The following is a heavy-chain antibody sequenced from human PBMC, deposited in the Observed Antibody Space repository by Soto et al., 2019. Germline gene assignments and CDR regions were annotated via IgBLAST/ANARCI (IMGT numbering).Heavy chain of an antibody. CDR3: ARDLNSRDAYKGFDY. V-gene: IGHV4-59*01. CDR2: IYYSGST. D-gene: IGHD3-22*01. Sequence: KTSETLSLTCSVSGGSISGYFWSWIRQPPGKGLEWIGYIYYSGSTNYNPSLKSRVTISIDTSKNQFSLKLTSVTAADTAVYYCARDLNSRDAYKGFDYWGQGTLVPVSS. J-gene: IGHJ4*02. CDR1: GGSISGYF.